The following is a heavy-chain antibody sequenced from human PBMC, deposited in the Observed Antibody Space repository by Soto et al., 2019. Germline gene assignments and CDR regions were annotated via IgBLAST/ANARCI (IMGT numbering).Heavy chain of an antibody. V-gene: IGHV1-8*01. Sequence: ASVKVSCKASGYTFTSYDINWVRQATGQGLEWMGWMNPNSGNTGYAQKFQGRVTMTRNTSISTAYMELSSLRSEDTAVYYCASGRRAAPKRPYGMDVWGQGTTVTVSS. J-gene: IGHJ6*02. CDR1: GYTFTSYD. CDR2: MNPNSGNT. CDR3: ASGRRAAPKRPYGMDV. D-gene: IGHD6-13*01.